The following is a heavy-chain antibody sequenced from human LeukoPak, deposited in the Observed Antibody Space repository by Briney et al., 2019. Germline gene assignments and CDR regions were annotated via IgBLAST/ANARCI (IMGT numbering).Heavy chain of an antibody. V-gene: IGHV4-30-4*01. CDR1: GGSISSGDYY. Sequence: SETPSLTCTVSGGSISSGDYYWSWIRQPPGKGLEWIGYIYYSGSTYYNPSLKSRVTISVDTSKNQFSLKLSSVTAADTAVYYCARESAPGGYGSGSYPSYYFDYWGQGTLVTVSS. J-gene: IGHJ4*02. CDR3: ARESAPGGYGSGSYPSYYFDY. D-gene: IGHD3-10*01. CDR2: IYYSGST.